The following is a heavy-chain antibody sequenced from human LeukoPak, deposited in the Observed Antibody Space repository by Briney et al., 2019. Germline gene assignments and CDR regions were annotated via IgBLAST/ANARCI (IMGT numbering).Heavy chain of an antibody. CDR1: GDSINSSNYY. CDR3: ARHGRDYYDSSGPRGGYFDY. Sequence: SETLSLTCTVSGDSINSSNYYWGWIRQPPGKGLEWIGNIYYSGSTYYKPSLKSRVTISVDTSKNQFSLKLSSVTAADTAVYYCARHGRDYYDSSGPRGGYFDYWGQGTLVTVSS. J-gene: IGHJ4*02. D-gene: IGHD3-22*01. CDR2: IYYSGST. V-gene: IGHV4-39*01.